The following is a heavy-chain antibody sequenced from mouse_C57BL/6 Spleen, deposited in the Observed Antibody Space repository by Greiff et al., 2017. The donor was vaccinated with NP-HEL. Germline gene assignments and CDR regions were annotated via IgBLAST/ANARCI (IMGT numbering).Heavy chain of an antibody. V-gene: IGHV1-4*01. J-gene: IGHJ2*01. CDR2: INPSSGYT. CDR1: GYTFTSYT. Sequence: QVQLQQSGAELARPGASVKMSCKASGYTFTSYTMHWVKQRPGQGLEWNGYINPSSGYTKYNQKFKDKATLTADKSSSTAYMQLSSLTSEDSAVYYCARERSFYFDYWGQGTTLTVSS. CDR3: ARERSFYFDY.